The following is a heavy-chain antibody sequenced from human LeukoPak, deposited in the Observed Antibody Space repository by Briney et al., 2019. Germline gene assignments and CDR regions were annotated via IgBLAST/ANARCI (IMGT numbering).Heavy chain of an antibody. CDR3: ALFKHHSSRPDAFDI. Sequence: SETLSLTCTVSGGSISSYYWSWIRQPPGKGLEWIGYIYYSGSTNYNPSLKSRVTISVDTSKNQFSLKLSSVTAADTAVYYCALFKHHSSRPDAFDIWGQGTMVTVSS. CDR1: GGSISSYY. D-gene: IGHD6-13*01. CDR2: IYYSGST. J-gene: IGHJ3*02. V-gene: IGHV4-59*12.